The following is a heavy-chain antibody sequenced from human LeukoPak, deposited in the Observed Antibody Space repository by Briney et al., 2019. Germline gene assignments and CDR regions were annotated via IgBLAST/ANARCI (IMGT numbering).Heavy chain of an antibody. CDR3: AKGLRYFDY. Sequence: GGSLRLSCAASGFTFSSYWMNWARQAPGKGLEWVASINHNGNVNYYVDSVKGRFTISRDNSKNTLYLQMNSLRAEDTAVYYCAKGLRYFDYWGREPWSPSPQ. D-gene: IGHD5/OR15-5a*01. V-gene: IGHV3-7*03. J-gene: IGHJ4*02. CDR2: INHNGNVN. CDR1: GFTFSSYW.